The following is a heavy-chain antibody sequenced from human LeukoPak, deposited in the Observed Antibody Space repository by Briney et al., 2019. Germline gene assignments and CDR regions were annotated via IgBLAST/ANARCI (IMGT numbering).Heavy chain of an antibody. D-gene: IGHD3-10*01. CDR1: GYSFTSYW. CDR2: IYPGDSDT. Sequence: GESLKISCKGSGYSFTSYWIGWVRQMPGKGLEWMGIIYPGDSDTRYSPSFQGQVTISADKSISTAYLQWSSLKASDTAMYYCASLDYYGSGSYYNDDAFDIWGQGTMVTVSS. V-gene: IGHV5-51*01. CDR3: ASLDYYGSGSYYNDDAFDI. J-gene: IGHJ3*02.